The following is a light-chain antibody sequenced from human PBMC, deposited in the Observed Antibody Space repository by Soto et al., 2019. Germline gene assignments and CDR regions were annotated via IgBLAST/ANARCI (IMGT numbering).Light chain of an antibody. CDR1: QSVSSS. Sequence: EIVLTQSPGTLSLSPGERATLSCRASQSVSSSLAWYQQKPGQAPRLLIYGASTRATGIPDRFSGSGSGTEFTLTISRLQSEDFAVYYCQKYNNWPPITFGQGTRLEIK. J-gene: IGKJ5*01. CDR2: GAS. CDR3: QKYNNWPPIT. V-gene: IGKV3-15*01.